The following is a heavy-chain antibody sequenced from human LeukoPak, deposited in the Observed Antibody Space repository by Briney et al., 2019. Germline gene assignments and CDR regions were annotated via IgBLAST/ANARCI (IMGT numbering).Heavy chain of an antibody. J-gene: IGHJ6*02. Sequence: GASVKVSCKVSGYTLTELSMHWVRQAPGKGLEWMGGFDSEDGETIYAQKFQGRVTMTEDTSTDTAYMELSSLRSEDTAVYYCATNQRRYSSSWPLYYYYGMDVWGQGTTVTVSS. D-gene: IGHD6-13*01. CDR2: FDSEDGET. CDR1: GYTLTELS. V-gene: IGHV1-24*01. CDR3: ATNQRRYSSSWPLYYYYGMDV.